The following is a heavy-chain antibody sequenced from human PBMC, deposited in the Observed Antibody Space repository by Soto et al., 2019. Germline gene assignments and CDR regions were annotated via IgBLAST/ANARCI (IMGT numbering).Heavy chain of an antibody. CDR3: ARGGSGSYFWYFDL. CDR1: GFTFSRYE. V-gene: IGHV3-48*03. D-gene: IGHD1-26*01. CDR2: ISSSSSTL. J-gene: IGHJ2*01. Sequence: GGSLRLSCADSGFTFSRYEMNWVRQAPGKGLEWVSYISSSSSTLYYADSVKGRFTISRDNAENSLYLQMNSLRAEDTAVYYCARGGSGSYFWYFDLWGRGTLVTVSS.